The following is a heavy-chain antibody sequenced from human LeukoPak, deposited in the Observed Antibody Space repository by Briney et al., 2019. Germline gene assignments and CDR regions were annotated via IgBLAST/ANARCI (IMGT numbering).Heavy chain of an antibody. Sequence: GGSLRLSCAASGFTFSSYSMNWVRQAPGKGLEWVSSISSSSSYIYYADSVKGRFTISRDNAKNSLYLQMNSLRAEDTAVYYCARDLPFGPALAYWGQGTLVTVSS. CDR2: ISSSSSYI. J-gene: IGHJ4*02. V-gene: IGHV3-21*01. D-gene: IGHD3-16*01. CDR1: GFTFSSYS. CDR3: ARDLPFGPALAY.